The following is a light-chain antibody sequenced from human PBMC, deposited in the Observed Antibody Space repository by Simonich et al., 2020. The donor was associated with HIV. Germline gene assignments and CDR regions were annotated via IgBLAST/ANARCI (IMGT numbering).Light chain of an antibody. V-gene: IGKV4-1*01. J-gene: IGKJ3*01. CDR1: QSVLYSSNNQNY. Sequence: DIVMTQSPDSLAVSLGERATINCTSTQSVLYSSNNQNYLAWYQQKPGQPPKLLIYWASTRESGVPDRFSGSGSGTDFTLTISRLEPEDFAVYYCQQYGSSPTFGPGTKVDIK. CDR3: QQYGSSPT. CDR2: WAS.